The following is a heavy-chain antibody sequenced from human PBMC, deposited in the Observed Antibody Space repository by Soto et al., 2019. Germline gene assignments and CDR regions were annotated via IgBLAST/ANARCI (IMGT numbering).Heavy chain of an antibody. J-gene: IGHJ4*02. Sequence: ASVKVSCKASGYRFATYYMHWVRQAPGQGLEWMGIINPVDSGTTYAQKFQGRVTMSRDTSTSTVYLELSSLKSEDTAVYYCARLYSDYGDYQNIDYWGQGTLV. D-gene: IGHD4-17*01. CDR1: GYRFATYY. CDR3: ARLYSDYGDYQNIDY. CDR2: INPVDSGT. V-gene: IGHV1-46*01.